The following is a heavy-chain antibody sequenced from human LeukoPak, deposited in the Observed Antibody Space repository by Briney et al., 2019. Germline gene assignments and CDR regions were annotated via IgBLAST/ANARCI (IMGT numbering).Heavy chain of an antibody. J-gene: IGHJ5*02. CDR3: ARVPQHYCSSTSCRWFDP. D-gene: IGHD2-2*01. CDR1: GGSLSGYY. V-gene: IGHV4-34*01. CDR2: INHSGST. Sequence: PSETLSLTCAVYGGSLSGYYWSWIRQPPGKGLEWIGEINHSGSTYYNPSLKSRVTISVDRSKNQFSLKLSSVTAADTAVYYCARVPQHYCSSTSCRWFDPWGQGTLVTVSS.